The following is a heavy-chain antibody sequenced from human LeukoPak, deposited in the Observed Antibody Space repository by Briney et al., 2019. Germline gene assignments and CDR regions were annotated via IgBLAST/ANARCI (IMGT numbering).Heavy chain of an antibody. CDR3: AREQGYYGSGLDY. CDR2: INHSGST. CDR1: GGSFSGYY. D-gene: IGHD3-10*01. V-gene: IGHV4-34*01. J-gene: IGHJ4*02. Sequence: SETLSLTCAVYGGSFSGYYWSWIRQPPGKGLEWTGEINHSGSTNYNPSLKSRVTISVDTSKNPFSLKLSSVTAADTAVYYCAREQGYYGSGLDYWGQGTLVTVSS.